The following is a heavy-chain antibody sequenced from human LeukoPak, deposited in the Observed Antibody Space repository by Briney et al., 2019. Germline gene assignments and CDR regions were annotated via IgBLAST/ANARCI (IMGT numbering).Heavy chain of an antibody. CDR2: INPYNGNT. V-gene: IGHV1-18*01. D-gene: IGHD2-21*01. J-gene: IGHJ4*02. CDR1: GYTFSSYG. Sequence: ASVKVSCKASGYTFSSYGIIWVRQAPGKGLEWMGWINPYNGNTNFGQKVQGRLTMTTDTTTRTAYMELRNLRSDDTAVYYCARSHGIPQRAPFGYWGQGTLSPSPQ. CDR3: ARSHGIPQRAPFGY.